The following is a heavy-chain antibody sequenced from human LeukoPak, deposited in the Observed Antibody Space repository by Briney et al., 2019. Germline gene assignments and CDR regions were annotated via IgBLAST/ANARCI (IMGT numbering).Heavy chain of an antibody. D-gene: IGHD3-10*01. CDR2: INSDGNTT. Sequence: TGGSLRISCAASGFTFSGYWMHWVRQAPGKGLVWVSRINSDGNTTTYADSVKGRFTISRDNAKNTLYLQMNSLRAEDTAVYYCARGRGSGSSDYWGQGTLVTVSS. CDR1: GFTFSGYW. J-gene: IGHJ4*02. CDR3: ARGRGSGSSDY. V-gene: IGHV3-74*01.